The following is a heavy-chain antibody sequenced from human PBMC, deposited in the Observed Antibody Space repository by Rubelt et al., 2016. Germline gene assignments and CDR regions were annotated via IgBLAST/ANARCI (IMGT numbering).Heavy chain of an antibody. D-gene: IGHD1-1*01. V-gene: IGHV4-34*01. CDR2: INHSGST. CDR3: ARYNAQVAAFDI. CDR1: GGSFSGYY. J-gene: IGHJ3*02. Sequence: QVQLQQWGAGLLKPSETLSLTCAVYGGSFSGYYWSWIRQPPGKGLEWIGEINHSGSTNYNPSLKSRVTISVDTSKNQFSLKLSSVTAADTAVYYCARYNAQVAAFDIWGQGTMVTVSS.